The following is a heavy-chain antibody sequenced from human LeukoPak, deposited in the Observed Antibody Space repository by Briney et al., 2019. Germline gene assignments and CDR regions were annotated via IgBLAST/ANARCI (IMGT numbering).Heavy chain of an antibody. J-gene: IGHJ3*02. V-gene: IGHV1-18*01. Sequence: GASLRLSCAASGYTFTSYGMSWVRQAPGQGLEWMGWISAYNGNTNYAQTLQGRVTMTTDTSKSTAYMELRSLRSDDTAVYYCARDRLTGDLYSAFDIWGQGTMVTVSS. CDR2: ISAYNGNT. CDR1: GYTFTSYG. D-gene: IGHD7-27*01. CDR3: ARDRLTGDLYSAFDI.